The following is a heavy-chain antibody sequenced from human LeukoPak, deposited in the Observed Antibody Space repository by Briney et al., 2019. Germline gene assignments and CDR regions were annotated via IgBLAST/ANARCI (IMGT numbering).Heavy chain of an antibody. V-gene: IGHV4-39*06. CDR3: ARGRSNYYDSSGAFDY. J-gene: IGHJ4*02. D-gene: IGHD3-22*01. CDR1: GFSISSSSYY. Sequence: SQTLSLTCTVSGFSISSSSYYWGWIRQPPGKGLEWIGSIYYSGSTYYNPSLKSRVTISVDTSKNQFTLKLSSVTAADTTVYYWARGRSNYYDSSGAFDYWGQGTLITVSS. CDR2: IYYSGST.